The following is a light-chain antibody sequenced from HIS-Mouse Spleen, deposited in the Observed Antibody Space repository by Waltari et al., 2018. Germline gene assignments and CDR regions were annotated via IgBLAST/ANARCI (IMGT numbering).Light chain of an antibody. Sequence: DIVMNQPPASLAVSLGGRATLHYKSSQDVLYSYNNKNYLVWYQQKPGQPPKLLIYWASTRESWVPDGFSGSGSGTAFTLTTISLQAEDVAVDYCQQYYSTPYTFGQGTKLEIK. V-gene: IGKV4-1*01. CDR1: QDVLYSYNNKNY. CDR2: WAS. CDR3: QQYYSTPYT. J-gene: IGKJ2*01.